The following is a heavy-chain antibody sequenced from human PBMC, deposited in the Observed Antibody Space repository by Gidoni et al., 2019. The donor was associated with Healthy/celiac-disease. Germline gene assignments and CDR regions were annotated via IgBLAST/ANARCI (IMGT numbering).Heavy chain of an antibody. J-gene: IGHJ4*02. D-gene: IGHD3-16*01. Sequence: EVQLLESGGGLVQPGGSLRLPCAASGFTFSSYAMSWVRQAPGKGLEWVSAISGSGGSTYYADAVKGRFTISRDNSKNTLYLQMNSLRAEDTAVYYCAKGTSRTYYFDYWGQGTLVTVSS. CDR2: ISGSGGST. V-gene: IGHV3-23*01. CDR1: GFTFSSYA. CDR3: AKGTSRTYYFDY.